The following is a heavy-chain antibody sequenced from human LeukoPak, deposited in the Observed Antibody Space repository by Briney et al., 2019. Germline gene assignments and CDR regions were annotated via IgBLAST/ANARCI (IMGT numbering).Heavy chain of an antibody. V-gene: IGHV3-74*01. CDR1: GFTFTNYG. J-gene: IGHJ4*02. CDR2: INSDGRST. D-gene: IGHD5-18*01. Sequence: PGGSLRLSCVASGFTFTNYGMMWVRQAPGKGLVWVSYINSDGRSTTYADSVKGRFTISRDNAKNSLYLQMNSLRAEDTAVYYCARDGFEVGSYGYDVDYWGQGTLVTVSS. CDR3: ARDGFEVGSYGYDVDY.